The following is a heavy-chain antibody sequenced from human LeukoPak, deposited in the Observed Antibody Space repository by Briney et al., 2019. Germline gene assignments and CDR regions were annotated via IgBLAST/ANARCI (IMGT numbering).Heavy chain of an antibody. CDR3: ARGWTAAAYYYYGMDV. CDR2: INHSGST. CDR1: GGSFSGYY. D-gene: IGHD6-13*01. Sequence: SETLSLTCAVYGGSFSGYYWSWIRQPPGKGLEWIGEINHSGSTNYNPSLKSRVTISVDTSKNQFSLKLSSVTAADTAVYYCARGWTAAAYYYYGMDVWGQGTTVTVSS. J-gene: IGHJ6*02. V-gene: IGHV4-34*01.